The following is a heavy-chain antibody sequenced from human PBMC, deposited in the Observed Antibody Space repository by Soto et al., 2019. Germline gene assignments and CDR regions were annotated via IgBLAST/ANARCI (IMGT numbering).Heavy chain of an antibody. V-gene: IGHV4-59*08. D-gene: IGHD1-26*01. CDR2: IYYSGIT. CDR1: GGSIRSWY. J-gene: IGHJ4*02. CDR3: ARRYGSAIDY. Sequence: QVQLQESGPGLVKPSETLSLTCSVSGGSIRSWYWSWIRQPPGKGLEWIGYIYYSGITNYNPSLKSRVTVSVDTSMNQFSLRLSSVTAADTAVYYCARRYGSAIDYWGQGTLVTVSS.